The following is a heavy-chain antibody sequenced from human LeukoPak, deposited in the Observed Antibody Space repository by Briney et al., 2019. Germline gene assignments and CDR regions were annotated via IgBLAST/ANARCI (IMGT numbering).Heavy chain of an antibody. D-gene: IGHD3-22*01. CDR2: VSSSGGTI. CDR1: GFTFSDYH. J-gene: IGHJ4*02. CDR3: ARGPVSSSGFFDY. V-gene: IGHV3-11*01. Sequence: GSLRLSCAASGFTFSDYHMSWIRQASGKGLEWVSYVSSSGGTISYADSVKGRFSISRDNAKKSLYLQMNSLRAEDTAVYYCARGPVSSSGFFDYWGRGTLVTVSS.